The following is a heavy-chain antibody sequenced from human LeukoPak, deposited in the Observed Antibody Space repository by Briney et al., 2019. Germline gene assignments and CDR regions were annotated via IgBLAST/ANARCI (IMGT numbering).Heavy chain of an antibody. D-gene: IGHD5-24*01. CDR1: GYTFTGHY. CDR3: ARVRDGYNWLFDY. Sequence: ASVKVSCKASGYTFTGHYIHWVRQAPGQGLEWMGWINPNSGGTNYAQKFQGRVTMTRDTSISITYMELSRLRSDDTAVYYCARVRDGYNWLFDYWGQGTLVTVSS. V-gene: IGHV1-2*02. J-gene: IGHJ4*02. CDR2: INPNSGGT.